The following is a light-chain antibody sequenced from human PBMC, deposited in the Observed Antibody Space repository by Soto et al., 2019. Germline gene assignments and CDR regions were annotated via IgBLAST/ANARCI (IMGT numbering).Light chain of an antibody. CDR2: ANS. CDR1: ISNIGAGFD. Sequence: QSVLTQPPSVSGAPGQRVTISCTGTISNIGAGFDVHWYQQLPGAVPKLLIFANSDRPSGVPGRFSGSKSGTSASLVITGLQADDEAVYYCQSYDSSLSGDFVFGTVTKLTVL. J-gene: IGLJ1*01. CDR3: QSYDSSLSGDFV. V-gene: IGLV1-40*01.